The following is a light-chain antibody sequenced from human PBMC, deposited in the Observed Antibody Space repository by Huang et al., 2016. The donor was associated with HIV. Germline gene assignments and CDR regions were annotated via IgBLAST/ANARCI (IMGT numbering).Light chain of an antibody. CDR2: GAS. CDR3: QQYDDWPPVT. J-gene: IGKJ3*01. CDR1: QSLSTN. Sequence: EVVMTQSPATLSVSPGERATLFCRASQSLSTNLAWYQQKPGQPPRLLIYGASTRATGVPARFSGSGSVTDFTLTISILQPEDFAVYYCQQYDDWPPVTFGPGTKVDFK. V-gene: IGKV3-15*01.